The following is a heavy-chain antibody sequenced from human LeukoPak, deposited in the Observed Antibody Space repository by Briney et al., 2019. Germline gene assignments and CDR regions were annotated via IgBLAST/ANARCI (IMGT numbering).Heavy chain of an antibody. CDR1: GFTFSSYS. V-gene: IGHV3-20*04. CDR3: AREDKGGVDY. D-gene: IGHD3-16*01. J-gene: IGHJ4*02. CDR2: INWNGGST. Sequence: PGGSLRLSCAASGFTFSSYSMSWVRQAPGKGLEWVSGINWNGGSTDYAGSVQGRFTISRDNAKNSLFLQMNSLRAEDTALYYCAREDKGGVDYWGQGTLVTVSS.